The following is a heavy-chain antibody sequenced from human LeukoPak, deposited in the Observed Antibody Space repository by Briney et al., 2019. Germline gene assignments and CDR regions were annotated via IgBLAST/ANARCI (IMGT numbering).Heavy chain of an antibody. Sequence: SQTLSLTCAISGDSVSSNSAAWNWIRQSPSRDLEWLGRTYYRSKLYTDYAVSVKSRITINADTSKSQFFLQLNSVTPEDTAVYYCTSRKAVAGYYFDYWGQGTLVTVSS. J-gene: IGHJ4*02. CDR2: TYYRSKLYT. CDR3: TSRKAVAGYYFDY. CDR1: GDSVSSNSAA. V-gene: IGHV6-1*01. D-gene: IGHD6-19*01.